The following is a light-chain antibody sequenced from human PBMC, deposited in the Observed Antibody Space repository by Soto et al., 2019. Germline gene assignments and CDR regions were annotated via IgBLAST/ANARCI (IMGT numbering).Light chain of an antibody. V-gene: IGKV1-9*01. CDR1: QAIRNH. CDR2: IVS. CDR3: QHLDSNPPWT. Sequence: IQLTQSPSSLAASVGDRVTITCRASQAIRNHLAWYQQKPGEAPKLLIYIVSTLNSGVPPRFSGSGSRTDFTLIINNLQPEDSATDYCQHLDSNPPWTFGQGTKVEIK. J-gene: IGKJ1*01.